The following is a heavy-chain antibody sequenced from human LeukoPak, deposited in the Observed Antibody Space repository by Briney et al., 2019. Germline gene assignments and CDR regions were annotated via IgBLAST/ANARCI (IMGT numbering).Heavy chain of an antibody. CDR3: ASLQLYAFDI. Sequence: SETLSLTCAVYGGSFSGYCWSWIRQPPGKGLEWIGEINHSGSTNYNPSLKSRVTISVDTSKNQFSLKLSSVTAADTAVYYCASLQLYAFDIWGQGTMVTVSS. J-gene: IGHJ3*02. D-gene: IGHD6-13*01. CDR1: GGSFSGYC. V-gene: IGHV4-34*01. CDR2: INHSGST.